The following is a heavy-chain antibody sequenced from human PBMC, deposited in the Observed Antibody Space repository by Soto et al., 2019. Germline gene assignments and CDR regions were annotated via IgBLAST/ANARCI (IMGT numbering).Heavy chain of an antibody. D-gene: IGHD6-13*01. V-gene: IGHV3-30-3*01. CDR3: ARDPGSSWLDY. CDR1: GFTFSSYA. J-gene: IGHJ4*02. Sequence: QVQLVESGGGVVQPGRSLRLSCAASGFTFSSYAMHWVRQAPGKGLEWVAVISYDGSNKYYADSVKGRFTISRDNSKNTLYRQMNSLRAEDTAVYYCARDPGSSWLDYWGQGTLVTVSS. CDR2: ISYDGSNK.